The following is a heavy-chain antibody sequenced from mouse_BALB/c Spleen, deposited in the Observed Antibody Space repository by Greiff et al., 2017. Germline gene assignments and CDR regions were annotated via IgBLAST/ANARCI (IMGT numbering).Heavy chain of an antibody. Sequence: VQLQQSGAELVRSGASVKLSCTASGFNIKDYYMHWVKQRPEQGLEWIGWIDPENGDTEYAPKFQGKATMTADTSSNTAYLQLSSLTSEDTAVYYCARGEFYYYGSSYYAMDYWGQGTSVTVSS. CDR1: GFNIKDYY. V-gene: IGHV14-4*02. CDR2: IDPENGDT. D-gene: IGHD1-1*01. J-gene: IGHJ4*01. CDR3: ARGEFYYYGSSYYAMDY.